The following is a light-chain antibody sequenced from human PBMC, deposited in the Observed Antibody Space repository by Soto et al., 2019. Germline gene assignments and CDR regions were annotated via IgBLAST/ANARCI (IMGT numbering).Light chain of an antibody. Sequence: QSVLTQPASVSVSPGQSITISCTGTSSDVGSYDLVSWYQQHPGKAPKLMIYEGSKRPSGVSNRFSGSKSGNTASLTISGLQAEDEADYYCCSYAGSNTFVFGTGTKVTVL. CDR1: SSDVGSYDL. CDR2: EGS. J-gene: IGLJ1*01. V-gene: IGLV2-23*03. CDR3: CSYAGSNTFV.